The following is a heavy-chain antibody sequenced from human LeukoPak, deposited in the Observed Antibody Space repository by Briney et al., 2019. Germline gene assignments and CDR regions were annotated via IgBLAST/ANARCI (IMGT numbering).Heavy chain of an antibody. Sequence: SETLSLTCAAYGGSFSGHYWSWIRQPPGKGLEWIGEINHSGSTNYNPSLKSRVTISVDTSKNQFSLKLSSVTAADTAVYYCARGRGGAAAGTLHYYGMDVWGQGTTVTVSS. CDR2: INHSGST. J-gene: IGHJ6*02. CDR1: GGSFSGHY. V-gene: IGHV4-34*01. D-gene: IGHD6-13*01. CDR3: ARGRGGAAAGTLHYYGMDV.